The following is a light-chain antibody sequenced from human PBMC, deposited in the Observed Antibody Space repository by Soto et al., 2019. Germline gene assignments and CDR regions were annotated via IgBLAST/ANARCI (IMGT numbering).Light chain of an antibody. V-gene: IGKV3-15*01. CDR2: GAS. J-gene: IGKJ5*01. CDR1: QSVSSIY. Sequence: EIVMTQSPATLSVSPGERATLSRRASQSVSSIYLAWYQQKPGQAPRLLIYGASSRATGIPARFSGSGSGTEFTLTISSLQSEDSAVYYCQQYNTWPPITFGQGTRLEIK. CDR3: QQYNTWPPIT.